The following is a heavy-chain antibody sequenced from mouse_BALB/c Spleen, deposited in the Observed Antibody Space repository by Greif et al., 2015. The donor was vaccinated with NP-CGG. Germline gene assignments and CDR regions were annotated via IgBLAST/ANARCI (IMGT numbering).Heavy chain of an antibody. V-gene: IGHV5-17*02. J-gene: IGHJ2*01. CDR2: ISSGSSTI. CDR3: ARLFDS. CDR1: GFTFSSFG. Sequence: DVKLVESGGGLVQPGGSRKLSCAPSGFTFSSFGMHWVRQAPEKGLEWVAYISSGSSTIYYADTVKGRFTISRDNPKNILFLQMTSLRSEDTAMYYCARLFDSWGQGTTLTVSS.